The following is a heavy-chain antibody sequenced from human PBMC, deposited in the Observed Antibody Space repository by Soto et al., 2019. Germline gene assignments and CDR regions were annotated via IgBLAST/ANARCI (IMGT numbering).Heavy chain of an antibody. CDR1: GYTFTSYA. Sequence: QVRLVQSGAEVKKPGASVKVSCKASGYTFTSYAISWVRQVPGRGLEWMGWISAFNGKTNFAQSHQGRVTLPTDTSTSTAYMELRSLRSDDTAVYYCARGGRTARIDYWGQGTLVTVSS. J-gene: IGHJ4*02. CDR2: ISAFNGKT. CDR3: ARGGRTARIDY. D-gene: IGHD3-16*01. V-gene: IGHV1-18*01.